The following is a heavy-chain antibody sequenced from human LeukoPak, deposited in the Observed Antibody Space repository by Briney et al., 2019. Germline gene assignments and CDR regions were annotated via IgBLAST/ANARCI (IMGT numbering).Heavy chain of an antibody. CDR2: INASGST. Sequence: YPSETLSLTCTVAGDSFSRYLWNWIRQPPGKGLEWIGYINASGSTNYNPSLKSRVTISADTSKNQFSLKLTSVTAADTAVYYCARHASTSIAAASPYEYWGQGALVTVAS. V-gene: IGHV4-4*09. D-gene: IGHD6-13*01. J-gene: IGHJ4*02. CDR1: GDSFSRYL. CDR3: ARHASTSIAAASPYEY.